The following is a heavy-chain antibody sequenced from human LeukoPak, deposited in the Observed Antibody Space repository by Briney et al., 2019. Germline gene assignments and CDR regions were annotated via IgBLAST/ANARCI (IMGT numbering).Heavy chain of an antibody. Sequence: GGSLRLSCAASGFTFSRSWMSWVRQAPGKGLEWVANIKEDGSAQFYLDPVKGRFIISRDNAKNSLYLQMHSLRAEDTAVYYCANHRRPYLPDSTHAFDIWGQGTMVTVSS. J-gene: IGHJ3*02. CDR3: ANHRRPYLPDSTHAFDI. D-gene: IGHD1-14*01. CDR2: IKEDGSAQ. CDR1: GFTFSRSW. V-gene: IGHV3-7*01.